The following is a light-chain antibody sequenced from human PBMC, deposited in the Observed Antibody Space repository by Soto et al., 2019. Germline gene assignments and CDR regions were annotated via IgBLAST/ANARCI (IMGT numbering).Light chain of an antibody. CDR2: AAS. Sequence: QSPSFLSASVGDRVTITCRASQGISSYLAWYQQKPGKAPKLLIYAASTLQSGVPSRFSGSGSGTEFTLTISSLQPEDFATYYCQQLNISPFTFDGGSKLDIK. CDR1: QGISSY. V-gene: IGKV1-9*01. CDR3: QQLNISPFT. J-gene: IGKJ4*01.